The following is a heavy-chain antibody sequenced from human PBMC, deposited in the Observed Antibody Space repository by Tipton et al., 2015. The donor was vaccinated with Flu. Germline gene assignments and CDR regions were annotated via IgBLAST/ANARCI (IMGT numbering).Heavy chain of an antibody. CDR1: GGSIGSSVFY. Sequence: TLSLTCTVSGGSIGSSVFYWGWIRQPPGKGLEWIANIYYSGRTSYNPSLRSRATISVDASRNQFSLRLTSVTAADTAVYYCAREVDSGTYDYWGQGALVTVSS. CDR3: AREVDSGTYDY. CDR2: IYYSGRT. J-gene: IGHJ4*02. D-gene: IGHD1-26*01. V-gene: IGHV4-39*07.